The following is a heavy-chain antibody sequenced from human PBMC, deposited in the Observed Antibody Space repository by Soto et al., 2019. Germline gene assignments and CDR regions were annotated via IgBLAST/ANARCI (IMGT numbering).Heavy chain of an antibody. J-gene: IGHJ4*02. CDR3: ARAGSTWRYFFDY. V-gene: IGHV4-59*01. D-gene: IGHD6-13*01. CDR2: VYYSGTT. Sequence: WTWIRQPPGKGLEWVGYVYYSGTTYYNPSLQSRVTISVDTSKNQLSLKVKSVTAADTAIYYCARAGSTWRYFFDYWGQGSLVTVSS.